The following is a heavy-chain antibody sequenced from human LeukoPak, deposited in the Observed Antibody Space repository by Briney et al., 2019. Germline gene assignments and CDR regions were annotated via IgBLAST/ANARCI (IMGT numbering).Heavy chain of an antibody. CDR3: ARDEGYNYGYWYFDL. J-gene: IGHJ2*01. Sequence: ASETLSLTCTVSGGSISSYYWSWIRQPAGKGLEWIGRIYPSGSTNYNPSLKSRVTIAVDTSKNQFSLNLSSVTAADTAVYYCARDEGYNYGYWYFDLWGRGTLVTVSS. V-gene: IGHV4-4*07. D-gene: IGHD5-18*01. CDR1: GGSISSYY. CDR2: IYPSGST.